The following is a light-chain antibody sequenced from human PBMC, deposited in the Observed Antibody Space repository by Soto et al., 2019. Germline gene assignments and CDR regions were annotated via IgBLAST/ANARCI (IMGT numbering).Light chain of an antibody. J-gene: IGKJ1*01. CDR2: GTS. CDR3: QQYNNWPRT. CDR1: QTVRSN. V-gene: IGKV3-15*01. Sequence: EVVMTQSPATLSVSPWERATLSCRASQTVRSNLAWYQQRPGQAPRLLISGTSTRATGVPARFSGSGSGTEFTLTISSLQSEDFAVYYCQQYNNWPRTFGQGTKVDIK.